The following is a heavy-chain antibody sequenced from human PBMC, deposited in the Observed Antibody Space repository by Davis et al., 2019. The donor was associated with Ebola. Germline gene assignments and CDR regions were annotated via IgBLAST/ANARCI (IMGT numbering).Heavy chain of an antibody. Sequence: PGGSLRLSCAASGFTFSSYAMSWVRQAPGKGLEWVSGISGSGGATYYADSVKGRFTISRDNSKNMLYLQVNSLRADDTAVYYCAKSSHTFGGSGWYFDYWGQGALVTVSS. CDR1: GFTFSSYA. D-gene: IGHD6-19*01. V-gene: IGHV3-23*01. CDR3: AKSSHTFGGSGWYFDY. CDR2: ISGSGGAT. J-gene: IGHJ4*02.